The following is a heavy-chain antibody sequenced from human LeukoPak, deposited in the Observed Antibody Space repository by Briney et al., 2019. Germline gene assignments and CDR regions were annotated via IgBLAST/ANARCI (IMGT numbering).Heavy chain of an antibody. D-gene: IGHD2-2*01. J-gene: IGHJ4*02. V-gene: IGHV1-8*03. CDR1: GYTFTSYD. CDR3: ARVYCSSTSCQIDY. CDR2: MNPNSGST. Sequence: ASVKVSCKASGYTFTSYDINWVRQATGQGLEWMGWMNPNSGSTGYAQKFQGRVTITRNTSISSAYMELSSLRSEDTAVYYCARVYCSSTSCQIDYWGQGTLVTVSS.